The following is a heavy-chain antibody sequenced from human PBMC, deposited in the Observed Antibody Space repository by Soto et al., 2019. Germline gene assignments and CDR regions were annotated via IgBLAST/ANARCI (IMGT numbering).Heavy chain of an antibody. CDR1: GGSIAGHY. CDR3: ARTPTSYYYDSSGYYFDY. D-gene: IGHD3-22*01. CDR2: IHYSGST. V-gene: IGHV4-59*11. J-gene: IGHJ4*02. Sequence: SETLSLTCSVSGGSIAGHYGSWFRQPPGKGLEWIGNIHYSGSTNDNPSLKSRVTLSIHTSKNQVSLKLTSVTAADTAVYYCARTPTSYYYDSSGYYFDYWGQGTLVTVSS.